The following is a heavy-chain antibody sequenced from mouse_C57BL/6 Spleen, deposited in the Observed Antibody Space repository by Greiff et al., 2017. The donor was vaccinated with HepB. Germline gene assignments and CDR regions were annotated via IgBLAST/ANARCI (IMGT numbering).Heavy chain of an antibody. CDR3: ARYSNYTARFAY. J-gene: IGHJ3*01. D-gene: IGHD2-5*01. V-gene: IGHV1-53*01. CDR1: GYTFTSYW. CDR2: INPSNGGT. Sequence: VQLQQPGTALVKPGASVKLSCKASGYTFTSYWMHWVKQRPGQGLEWIGNINPSNGGTNYNEKFKSKATLTVDKSSSTAYMQLSSLTSEDSAVYYCARYSNYTARFAYWGQGTLVTVSA.